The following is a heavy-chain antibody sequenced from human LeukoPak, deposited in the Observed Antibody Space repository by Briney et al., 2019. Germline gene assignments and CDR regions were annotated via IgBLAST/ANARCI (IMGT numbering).Heavy chain of an antibody. D-gene: IGHD4-11*01. CDR3: ARDLTTVTDYYYYYMDV. Sequence: ASVKVSCKASGYTFTGYYMHWVRQAPGQGLEWMGWINPNSGGTNYAQKFQGRVTMTRDTSISTAYMELSRLRSDDTAVYYCARDLTTVTDYYYYYMDVWGKGTTVTVSS. CDR2: INPNSGGT. J-gene: IGHJ6*03. CDR1: GYTFTGYY. V-gene: IGHV1-2*02.